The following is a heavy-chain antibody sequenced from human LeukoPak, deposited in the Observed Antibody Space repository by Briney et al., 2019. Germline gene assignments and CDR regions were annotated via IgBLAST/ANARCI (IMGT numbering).Heavy chain of an antibody. V-gene: IGHV3-72*01. Sequence: GGSLRLSCAASGFTFSDHHMDWVRQAPGKGLEWVGRVRNKANTYTTNYAASVKGRFTISRDDPMNSLYLQMNSLKTEDTAVYYCVRVWRGYYFDYWGQGTLVTVSS. CDR2: VRNKANTYTT. CDR3: VRVWRGYYFDY. D-gene: IGHD3-10*01. J-gene: IGHJ4*02. CDR1: GFTFSDHH.